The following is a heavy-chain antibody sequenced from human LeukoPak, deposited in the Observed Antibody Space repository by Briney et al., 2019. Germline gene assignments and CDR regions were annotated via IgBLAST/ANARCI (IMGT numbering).Heavy chain of an antibody. V-gene: IGHV4-30-4*08. CDR1: GGSIINYY. J-gene: IGHJ4*02. Sequence: KPSETLSLTCTVSGGSIINYYWSWIRQPPGKGLEWIGYIYYSGSTYYNPSLKSRVTISVDTSKNQFSLKLSSVTAADTAVYYCARDSENYGSGSYFDYWGQGTLVTVSS. CDR3: ARDSENYGSGSYFDY. D-gene: IGHD3-10*01. CDR2: IYYSGST.